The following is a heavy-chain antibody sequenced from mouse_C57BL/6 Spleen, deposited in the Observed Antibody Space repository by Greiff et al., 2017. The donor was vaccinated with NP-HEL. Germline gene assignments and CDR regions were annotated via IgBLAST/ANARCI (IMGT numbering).Heavy chain of an antibody. V-gene: IGHV1-9*01. Sequence: QVQLQQSGAELMKPGASVKLSCKATGYTFTGYWIEWVKQRPGHGLEWIGEILPGSGSTNYNEKFKGKATFTADTSSNTAYMQLSSLTTEDSAIYYCARQGDYYGSSYWYFDVWGTGTTVTVSS. CDR1: GYTFTGYW. D-gene: IGHD1-1*01. CDR3: ARQGDYYGSSYWYFDV. J-gene: IGHJ1*03. CDR2: ILPGSGST.